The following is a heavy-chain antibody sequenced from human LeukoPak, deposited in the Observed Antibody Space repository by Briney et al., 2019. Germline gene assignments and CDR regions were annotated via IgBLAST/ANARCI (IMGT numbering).Heavy chain of an antibody. J-gene: IGHJ4*02. Sequence: GASVKVSCKASGGTFSSYAISWVRQAPGQGLEWMGRIIPILGIANYAQKFQGRVTITADKSTSTAYMELSSLRSEDTAVYYCARDRDSSGYYADYWGQGTLVTVSS. CDR2: IIPILGIA. V-gene: IGHV1-69*04. D-gene: IGHD3-22*01. CDR3: ARDRDSSGYYADY. CDR1: GGTFSSYA.